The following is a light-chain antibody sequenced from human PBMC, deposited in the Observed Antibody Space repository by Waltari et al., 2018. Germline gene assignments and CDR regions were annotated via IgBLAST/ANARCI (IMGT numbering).Light chain of an antibody. V-gene: IGLV2-14*03. CDR2: DVT. J-gene: IGLJ1*01. CDR3: SSYTRSSTLV. CDR1: SSDVGGYNL. Sequence: QSALTQPASVSGSPGQSITISCTGTSSDVGGYNLVSWYQQHPGKAPKLIIYDVTARPSGLSYRFSGSKSGNTASLTISGLQAEDEADYYCSSYTRSSTLVFGTGTKVTVL.